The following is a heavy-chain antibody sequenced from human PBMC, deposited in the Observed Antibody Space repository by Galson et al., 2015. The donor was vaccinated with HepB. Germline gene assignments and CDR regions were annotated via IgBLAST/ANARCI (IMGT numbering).Heavy chain of an antibody. J-gene: IGHJ4*02. D-gene: IGHD3-22*01. Sequence: SLRLSCAASGFTFSSYAMHWVRQAPGKGLEWVAVISYDGSNKYYADSVKGRFTISRDNSKNTLYLQMNSLRAEDTAVYYCARDPTMIVVVKVYFDYWGQGTLVTVSS. CDR2: ISYDGSNK. CDR1: GFTFSSYA. CDR3: ARDPTMIVVVKVYFDY. V-gene: IGHV3-30*04.